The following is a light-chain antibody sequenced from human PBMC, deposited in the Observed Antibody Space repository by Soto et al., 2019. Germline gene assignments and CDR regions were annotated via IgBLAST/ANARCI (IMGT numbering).Light chain of an antibody. V-gene: IGLV2-23*01. CDR3: CSHAGGSTFYV. CDR2: EGN. Sequence: QSALTQPASVSGSPGQSITISCTGISSDVGTYTLISWYQQYPGKAPKLIIYEGNKRPSGVSNRFSGSKSGNTASLTISGLHADEEADYYCCSHAGGSTFYVFGTGTKVTVL. J-gene: IGLJ1*01. CDR1: SSDVGTYTL.